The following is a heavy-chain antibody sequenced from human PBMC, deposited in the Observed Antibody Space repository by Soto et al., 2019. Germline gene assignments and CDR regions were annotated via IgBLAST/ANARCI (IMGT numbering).Heavy chain of an antibody. J-gene: IGHJ4*02. Sequence: QVQLVQSGAEVKKPGASVKVSCKASGYTFTSYGISWVRQAPGQGREWMGWISADNGNTNYAQKLQGRVTMTTDTSTSTDYMELRSLRSDDTAVYYCARDRGSYALDYWGQETLVTVSS. D-gene: IGHD1-26*01. CDR3: ARDRGSYALDY. V-gene: IGHV1-18*01. CDR2: ISADNGNT. CDR1: GYTFTSYG.